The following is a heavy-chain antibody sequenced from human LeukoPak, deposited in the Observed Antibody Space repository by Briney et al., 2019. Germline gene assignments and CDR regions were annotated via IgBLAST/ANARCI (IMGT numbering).Heavy chain of an antibody. CDR2: INPSGGST. D-gene: IGHD3-22*01. V-gene: IGHV1-46*01. Sequence: ASVKVSCKASGYTFTSYYMHWVRQAPGQGLEWMGIINPSGGSTSYAQKFQGRVTMTRDTSTTTVYLELSSLRSEDTAVYYCARAGVYYDSSGYFDYWGQGTPVTVSS. CDR1: GYTFTSYY. CDR3: ARAGVYYDSSGYFDY. J-gene: IGHJ4*02.